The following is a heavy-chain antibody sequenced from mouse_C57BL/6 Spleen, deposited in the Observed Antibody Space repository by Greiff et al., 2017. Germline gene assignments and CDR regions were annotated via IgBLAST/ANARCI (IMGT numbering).Heavy chain of an antibody. CDR1: GFTFSSYG. D-gene: IGHD1-1*01. J-gene: IGHJ2*01. Sequence: VQLKESGGDLVKPGGSLKLSCAASGFTFSSYGMSWVRQTPDKRLEWVATISSGGSYTYYPDSVKGRFTISRDNAKNTLYLQMSSLKSEDTAMYYCARGYGSRGFDYWGQGTTLTVSS. CDR3: ARGYGSRGFDY. CDR2: ISSGGSYT. V-gene: IGHV5-6*01.